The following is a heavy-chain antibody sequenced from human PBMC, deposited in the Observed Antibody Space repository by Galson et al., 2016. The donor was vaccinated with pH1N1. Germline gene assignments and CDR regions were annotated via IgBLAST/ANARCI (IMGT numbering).Heavy chain of an antibody. J-gene: IGHJ1*01. V-gene: IGHV3-11*05. Sequence: SLRLSCAASGLIFSDYYTNWNRQAPGKGLEWVSYIDSTNSDTNYADSVKGRFTISRDNAKNSLYLQMNSLRVEDTAVYYCARALWSVHPGTSDHWGQGTLVTVSS. CDR2: IDSTNSDT. D-gene: IGHD1-1*01. CDR3: ARALWSVHPGTSDH. CDR1: GLIFSDYY.